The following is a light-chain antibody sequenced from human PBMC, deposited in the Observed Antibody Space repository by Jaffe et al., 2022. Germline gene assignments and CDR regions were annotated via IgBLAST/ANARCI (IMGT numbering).Light chain of an antibody. CDR3: QHYITYWSIT. CDR1: QSVSNW. CDR2: KAS. Sequence: DIQMSQSPSTLSASVGDTVTITCRASQSVSNWLAWYQQKPGKAPKLLIYKASSLEGGVPSRFSGSGSGTEFTLTISSLQPDDFATYYCQHYITYWSITFGQGTRLEIK. V-gene: IGKV1-5*03. J-gene: IGKJ5*01.